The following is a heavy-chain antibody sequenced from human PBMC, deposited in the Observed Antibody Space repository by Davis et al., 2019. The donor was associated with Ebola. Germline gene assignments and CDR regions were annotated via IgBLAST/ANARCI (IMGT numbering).Heavy chain of an antibody. D-gene: IGHD6-19*01. CDR2: ISYDGSNK. CDR1: GFTFSSYA. CDR3: AKTLSGYSSGWKGCDY. Sequence: PGGSLRLSCAASGFTFSSYAMHWVRQAPGKGLEWVAVISYDGSNKYYADSVKGRFTISRDNSKNTLYLQMNSLRAEDTAVYYCAKTLSGYSSGWKGCDYWGQGTLVTVSS. J-gene: IGHJ4*02. V-gene: IGHV3-30-3*02.